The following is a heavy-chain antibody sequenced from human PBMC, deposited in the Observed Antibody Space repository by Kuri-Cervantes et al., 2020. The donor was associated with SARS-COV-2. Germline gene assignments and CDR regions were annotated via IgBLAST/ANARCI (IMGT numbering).Heavy chain of an antibody. CDR3: ARVGALVGWFDP. Sequence: LSLTCAASGFTFSGHWIHWVRQAPGKGLEWVANIKQDGSEKYYVDSVKGRFTISRDNAKNSLYLQMNSLRAEDTAVYYCARVGALVGWFDPWGQGTLVTVSS. V-gene: IGHV3-7*01. CDR1: GFTFSGHW. J-gene: IGHJ5*02. CDR2: IKQDGSEK. D-gene: IGHD6-13*01.